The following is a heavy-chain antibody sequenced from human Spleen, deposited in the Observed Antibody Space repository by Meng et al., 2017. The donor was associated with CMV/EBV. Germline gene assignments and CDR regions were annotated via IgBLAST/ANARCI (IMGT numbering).Heavy chain of an antibody. CDR1: GGSFSSNA. Sequence: ASVKVSCKASGGSFSSNAISWVRQAPGQGLEWMGWINPNSAGTNYAQKFQGRVTMTRDTSISTAYMELSRLRSDDTAVYYCARATDVAAAIDIWGQGTMVTVSS. J-gene: IGHJ3*02. CDR3: ARATDVAAAIDI. CDR2: INPNSAGT. V-gene: IGHV1-2*02. D-gene: IGHD6-13*01.